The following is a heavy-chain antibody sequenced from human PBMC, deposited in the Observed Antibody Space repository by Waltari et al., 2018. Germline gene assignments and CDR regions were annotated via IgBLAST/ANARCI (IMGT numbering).Heavy chain of an antibody. Sequence: QVQLQESGPGLVKPTETLSLTCTVTGAPVSGHLYYWGGVHRSPGRGLEWSGSVSARGATYYRPSVRRRITVSIDSSKNQFSLRLTSVTAADTALYFCARYSYTYDQNGYHDAWGQGTLVTVSS. D-gene: IGHD3-16*01. CDR3: ARYSYTYDQNGYHDA. CDR2: VSARGAT. CDR1: GAPVSGHLYY. J-gene: IGHJ4*02. V-gene: IGHV4-39*01.